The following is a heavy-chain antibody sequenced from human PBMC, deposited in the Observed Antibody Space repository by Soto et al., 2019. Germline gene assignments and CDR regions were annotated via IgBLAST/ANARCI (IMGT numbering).Heavy chain of an antibody. CDR3: VRPGIAVAGPDY. J-gene: IGHJ4*02. D-gene: IGHD6-19*01. CDR1: GYIFTSYW. V-gene: IGHV5-51*01. Sequence: PGESLKISCKGSGYIFTSYWIGWVRQMPGKGLEWMGIIYPGDSTTRYSPSFQGQATISADKSINTAYLQWSSLKASDTAIYYCVRPGIAVAGPDYWGQGTLVTVSS. CDR2: IYPGDSTT.